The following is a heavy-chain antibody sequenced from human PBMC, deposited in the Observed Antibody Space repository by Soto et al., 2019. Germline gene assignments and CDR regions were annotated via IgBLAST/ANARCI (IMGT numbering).Heavy chain of an antibody. CDR3: ARGADGIAAAATGWFDP. D-gene: IGHD6-13*01. Sequence: QVQLQESGPGLVKPSGTLSLTCAVSGGSISSSNWWSWVRQPPGKGLEWIGEIYHSGSTNYNPSLKTRVTISVDKYKHQFSLKLSSVTAADTAVYYCARGADGIAAAATGWFDPWGQGTLVTVSS. V-gene: IGHV4-4*02. CDR1: GGSISSSNW. CDR2: IYHSGST. J-gene: IGHJ5*01.